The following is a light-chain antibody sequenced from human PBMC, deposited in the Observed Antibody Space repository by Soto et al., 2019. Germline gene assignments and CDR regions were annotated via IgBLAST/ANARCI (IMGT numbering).Light chain of an antibody. CDR1: QSISSY. CDR3: HQSYSTPIT. V-gene: IGKV1-39*01. J-gene: IGKJ5*01. CDR2: AAS. Sequence: DIQMTQSPSSLSASVGDRVTITCRASQSISSYLNWYQQKPGKAPKLLIYAASSLQSGVPSRCRGSGSGTDFTITISSLQPEDFATYYPHQSYSTPITFVQRTLLEIK.